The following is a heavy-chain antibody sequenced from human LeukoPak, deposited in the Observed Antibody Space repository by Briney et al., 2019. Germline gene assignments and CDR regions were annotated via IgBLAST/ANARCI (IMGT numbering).Heavy chain of an antibody. J-gene: IGHJ4*02. V-gene: IGHV3-30*18. CDR2: ISHDGSNK. CDR1: GFTFKNYG. Sequence: PGRSLRLSCEASGFTFKNYGIHWVRQAPGKGLEWVAVISHDGSNKYYADSVRGRLSVSRDNSRNTLYLQMNSLRAEDTAVYYCAKDWGFQYASGSYCDYWGQGTQVTVS. D-gene: IGHD3-10*01. CDR3: AKDWGFQYASGSYCDY.